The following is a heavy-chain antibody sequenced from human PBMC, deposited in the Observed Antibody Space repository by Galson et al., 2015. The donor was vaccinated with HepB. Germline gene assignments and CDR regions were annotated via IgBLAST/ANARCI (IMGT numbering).Heavy chain of an antibody. J-gene: IGHJ4*02. D-gene: IGHD3-9*01. V-gene: IGHV3-23*01. CDR2: ISGSADST. Sequence: SLRLSCAASGFTFSSYAMNWVRQAPGKGLEWVSGISGSADSTFYADSVKGRFIIFRDNSKNTLYMQMNSLRAEDTAVYYCANLGLRVDGDYWGQGTLVTVSS. CDR3: ANLGLRVDGDY. CDR1: GFTFSSYA.